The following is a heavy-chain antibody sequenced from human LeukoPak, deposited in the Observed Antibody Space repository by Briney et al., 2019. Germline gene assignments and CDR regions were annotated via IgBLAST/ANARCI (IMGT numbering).Heavy chain of an antibody. CDR3: TRGWLKTGMDV. J-gene: IGHJ6*04. CDR1: GDSVSSNSAG. Sequence: SQTLSLTCAISGDSVSSNSAGWNWIRQSPSRGREWLGRTYSKSRWYFEYAVSVKSRITINPDTSKNQFSLQLNSVTPEDTAVYYCTRGWLKTGMDVWGKGTTVTVSS. D-gene: IGHD3-10*01. V-gene: IGHV6-1*01. CDR2: TYSKSRWYF.